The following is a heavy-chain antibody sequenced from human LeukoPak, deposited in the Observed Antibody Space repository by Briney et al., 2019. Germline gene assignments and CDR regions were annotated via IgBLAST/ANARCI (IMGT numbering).Heavy chain of an antibody. D-gene: IGHD3-22*01. CDR3: ARDLYDSSGYYEY. J-gene: IGHJ4*02. CDR2: IRYDGSNK. Sequence: GGSLRLSCAASGFTFNDYGMNWVRQAPGKGLEWVAFIRYDGSNKYYADSVKGRFTISRDNSKNTLYLQMNSLRAEDTAVYYCARDLYDSSGYYEYWGQGTLVTVSS. CDR1: GFTFNDYG. V-gene: IGHV3-30*02.